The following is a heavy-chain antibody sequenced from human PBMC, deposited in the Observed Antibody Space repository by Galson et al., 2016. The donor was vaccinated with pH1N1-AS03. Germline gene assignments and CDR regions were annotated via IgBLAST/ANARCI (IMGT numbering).Heavy chain of an antibody. J-gene: IGHJ6*02. V-gene: IGHV4-59*01. D-gene: IGHD3-10*01. CDR1: GFSFSKEW. CDR3: ASRSSVLYSYGSDV. CDR2: TFYGGST. Sequence: LRLSCAASGFSFSKEWMIWVRQPPGKGLEWIGFTFYGGSTHYNPSLKSRITISVDTSKNLFSLQLKSVTAADTAVYYCASRSSVLYSYGSDVWGQGTTVIVSS.